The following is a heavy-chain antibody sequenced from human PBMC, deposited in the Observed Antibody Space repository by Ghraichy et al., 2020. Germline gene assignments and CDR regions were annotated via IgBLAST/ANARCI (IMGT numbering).Heavy chain of an antibody. Sequence: GVLRLSCAASGFTVSINYMSWVRQAPGKGLEWVSVIYSGGSTYYADSVKGRFTISRDNSKNTLDLHMNSLRAEDTAVYYCARDVAPAGDFDYWGQGTLVTVSS. CDR2: IYSGGST. CDR3: ARDVAPAGDFDY. CDR1: GFTVSINY. V-gene: IGHV3-66*02. J-gene: IGHJ4*02. D-gene: IGHD6-13*01.